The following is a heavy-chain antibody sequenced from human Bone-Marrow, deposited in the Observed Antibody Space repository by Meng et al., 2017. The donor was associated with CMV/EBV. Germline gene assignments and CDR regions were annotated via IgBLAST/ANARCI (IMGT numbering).Heavy chain of an antibody. V-gene: IGHV3-23*03. J-gene: IGHJ4*02. CDR2: IYSGGSST. CDR1: GFTFSSYA. CDR3: ARSLRDAYFDY. Sequence: GGSLRLSCAASGFTFSSYAMSWVRQAPGKGLEWVSVIYSGGSSTYYADSVKGRFTISRDNSKNTLYLQMNSLGAEDTAVYYCARSLRDAYFDYWGQGTLVTVSS.